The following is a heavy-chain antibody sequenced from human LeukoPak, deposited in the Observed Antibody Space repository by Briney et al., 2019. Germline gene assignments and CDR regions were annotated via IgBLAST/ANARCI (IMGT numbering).Heavy chain of an antibody. J-gene: IGHJ4*02. CDR2: IYYSGPT. D-gene: IGHD5-18*01. CDR3: ASTMSGYSYGSIDY. Sequence: IGSIYYSGPTYYDPSRKSRVTISVQTPKNQVSGKLSSVTAADTAVYYCASTMSGYSYGSIDYWGQGTLVTVSS. V-gene: IGHV4-39*01.